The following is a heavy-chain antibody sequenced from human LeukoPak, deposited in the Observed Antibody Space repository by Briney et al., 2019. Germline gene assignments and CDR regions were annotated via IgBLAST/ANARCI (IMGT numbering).Heavy chain of an antibody. CDR1: GFTFSNYD. V-gene: IGHV3-13*04. CDR3: ARRQPVVAATDPDWYFDL. Sequence: PGGSLRLSCAASGFTFSNYDLHWVRQATGKGLEWVSAIGTAGDTYYPGSVKGRFTVSRENAKNSLYLQMNTLRAGDTAVYYCARRQPVVAATDPDWYFDLWGRGILVTVPS. D-gene: IGHD6-13*01. J-gene: IGHJ2*01. CDR2: IGTAGDT.